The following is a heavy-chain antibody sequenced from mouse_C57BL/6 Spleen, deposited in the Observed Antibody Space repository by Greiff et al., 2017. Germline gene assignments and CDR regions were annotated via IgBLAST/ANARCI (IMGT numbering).Heavy chain of an antibody. D-gene: IGHD4-1*01. CDR3: ARSVRNWDGYFDY. V-gene: IGHV7-3*01. CDR2: IRNKANGYTT. J-gene: IGHJ2*01. CDR1: GFTFTDYY. Sequence: EVKLVESGGGLVQPGGSLSLSCAASGFTFTDYYMSWVRQPPGKALEWLGFIRNKANGYTTEYSASVKGRFTISRDNSQSILYLQMNALIAEDSATYYCARSVRNWDGYFDYWGQGTTLTVSS.